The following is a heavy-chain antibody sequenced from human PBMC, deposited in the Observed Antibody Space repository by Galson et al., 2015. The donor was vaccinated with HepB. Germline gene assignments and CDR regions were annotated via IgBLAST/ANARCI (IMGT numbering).Heavy chain of an antibody. D-gene: IGHD6-19*01. J-gene: IGHJ6*02. CDR2: ISSSGSNV. CDR3: ARDRLGYYGMDV. Sequence: SLRLSCAASGFSFSSYSMNWVRQAPGKGLEWVSYISSSGSNVYYADSVEGRFIISRDSAKYSVYLQINSLRDDDTAVYYCARDRLGYYGMDVWGLGTTVTVFS. CDR1: GFSFSSYS. V-gene: IGHV3-48*02.